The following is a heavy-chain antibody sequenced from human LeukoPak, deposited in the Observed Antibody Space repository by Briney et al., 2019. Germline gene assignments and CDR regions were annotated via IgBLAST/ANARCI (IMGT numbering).Heavy chain of an antibody. Sequence: QPGGSLRLSCAASGFSLSYYAMSWVRQAPGKGLEWVAVIWYDGSNKYYADSVKGRFTISRDNSKNTLYLQMNSLRAEDTAVYYCAKGLAGTGRGDYWGQGTLVTVSS. J-gene: IGHJ4*02. CDR3: AKGLAGTGRGDY. V-gene: IGHV3-33*08. CDR1: GFSLSYYA. CDR2: IWYDGSNK. D-gene: IGHD6-19*01.